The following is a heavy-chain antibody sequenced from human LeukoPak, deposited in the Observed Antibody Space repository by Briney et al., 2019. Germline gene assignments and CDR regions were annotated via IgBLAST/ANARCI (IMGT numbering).Heavy chain of an antibody. V-gene: IGHV3-30*01. D-gene: IGHD2-2*03. CDR2: ISYDGSNK. CDR3: ARAAGYCSSTSCAGRYGY. Sequence: GGSLRLSCAASGFTFSSYAMHWVRQAPGKGLEWVAVISYDGSNKYYADSVKGRFTISRDNSKNTLYLQMNSLRAEDTAVYYCARAAGYCSSTSCAGRYGYWGQGTLVTVSS. J-gene: IGHJ4*02. CDR1: GFTFSSYA.